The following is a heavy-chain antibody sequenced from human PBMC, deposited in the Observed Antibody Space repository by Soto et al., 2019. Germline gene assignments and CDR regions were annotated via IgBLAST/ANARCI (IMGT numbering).Heavy chain of an antibody. J-gene: IGHJ4*02. D-gene: IGHD4-17*01. CDR3: ARDEYGDYVLDY. Sequence: PGGSLRLSCAASGFTFSDHYMDWVRQAPGKGLEWVGRTRNKANSYTTEYAASVKGRFTISRDDSKNSLYLQMNSLKTEDTAVYYCARDEYGDYVLDYWGQGTLVTVSS. CDR1: GFTFSDHY. V-gene: IGHV3-72*01. CDR2: TRNKANSYTT.